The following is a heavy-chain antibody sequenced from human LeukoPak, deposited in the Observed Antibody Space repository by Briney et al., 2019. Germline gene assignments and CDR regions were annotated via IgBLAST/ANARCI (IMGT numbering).Heavy chain of an antibody. V-gene: IGHV4-34*01. CDR3: ARMDFNSFDP. D-gene: IGHD2-2*03. CDR1: GGSFSGYY. CDR2: INHSGST. J-gene: IGHJ5*02. Sequence: PSETLSLTCAVYGGSFSGYYWSWIRQPPGKGLEWIGEINHSGSTNYNPSLKSRVTISVDTSKNQFSLKLSSVTATDTAVYYCARMDFNSFDPWGQGTLVTVSS.